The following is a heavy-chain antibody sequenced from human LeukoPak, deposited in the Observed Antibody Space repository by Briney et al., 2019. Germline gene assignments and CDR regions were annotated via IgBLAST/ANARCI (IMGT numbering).Heavy chain of an antibody. CDR1: GGTFSSYA. Sequence: SVKVSCKASGGTFSSYAISWVRQAPGQGLEWMGGIVPIFGTANYAQKLQGRVTITADESTSTAYMELSSLRSEDTAVYYCARGNDYGDYVVGYYYYGMDVWGQGTTVTVSS. CDR2: IVPIFGTA. V-gene: IGHV1-69*13. J-gene: IGHJ6*02. CDR3: ARGNDYGDYVVGYYYYGMDV. D-gene: IGHD4-17*01.